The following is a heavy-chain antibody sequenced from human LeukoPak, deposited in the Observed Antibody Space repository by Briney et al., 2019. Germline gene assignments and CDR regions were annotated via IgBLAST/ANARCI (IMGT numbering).Heavy chain of an antibody. J-gene: IGHJ4*02. CDR2: ISSGGGTT. CDR3: AREWFYDSSGYYVY. V-gene: IGHV3-23*01. Sequence: GGSLRLSCAASGFTFSSHAMSWVRQAPGKGLEWVSAISSGGGTTYYADSVKGRFTISRDNAKNSLYLQMNSLRDEDTAVYYRAREWFYDSSGYYVYWGQGTLVTVSS. CDR1: GFTFSSHA. D-gene: IGHD3-22*01.